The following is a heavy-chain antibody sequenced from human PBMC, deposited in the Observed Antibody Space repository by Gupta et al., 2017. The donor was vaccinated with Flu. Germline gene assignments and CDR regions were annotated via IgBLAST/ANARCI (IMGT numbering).Heavy chain of an antibody. CDR1: GDSVSSRNYY. V-gene: IGHV4-61*02. CDR3: ARCTIAAHPYHDL. Sequence: QVRLQESGPGLVQPSGTLSLTCNVSGDSVSSRNYYWSWIRQPGGKGLEWIGRIFSNGGATYNPSLQSRVTIFLDTPKNQVSLNLRSVTASDTAVYFCARCTIAAHPYHDLWGLGSLVTVSS. D-gene: IGHD3/OR15-3a*01. J-gene: IGHJ4*02. CDR2: IFSNGGA.